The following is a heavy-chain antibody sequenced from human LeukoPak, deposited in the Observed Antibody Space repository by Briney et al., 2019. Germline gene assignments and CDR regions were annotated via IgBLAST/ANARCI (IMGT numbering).Heavy chain of an antibody. J-gene: IGHJ5*02. Sequence: ASVKVSCKAFGYTFISYAMNWVRQAPGQGLEWMGWISAYNGNTNYAQKLQGRVTMTTDTSTSTAYMELRSLRSDDTAVYYCARGRIGLNWFDPWGQGTLVTVSS. CDR2: ISAYNGNT. CDR1: GYTFISYA. D-gene: IGHD2-15*01. CDR3: ARGRIGLNWFDP. V-gene: IGHV1-18*01.